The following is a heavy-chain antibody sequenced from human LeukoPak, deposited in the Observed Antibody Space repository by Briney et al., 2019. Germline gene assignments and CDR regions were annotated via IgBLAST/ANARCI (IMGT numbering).Heavy chain of an antibody. CDR1: GFIFSNYA. Sequence: QPGASLRLSCAASGFIFSNYAMYWVRQAPGKGPEWVSAISGRSGSTYYADSVKGRFTISRDSSKNTLYLQMNSLRADDTAVYYCAKWGDYDVLTGYYVSDFWGQGTLVTVSS. CDR3: AKWGDYDVLTGYYVSDF. D-gene: IGHD3-9*01. V-gene: IGHV3-23*01. CDR2: ISGRSGST. J-gene: IGHJ4*02.